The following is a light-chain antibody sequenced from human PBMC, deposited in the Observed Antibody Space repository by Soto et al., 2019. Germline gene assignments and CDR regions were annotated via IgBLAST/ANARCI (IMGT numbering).Light chain of an antibody. J-gene: IGLJ1*01. Sequence: QSALTQPASVSGSPGQSIAISCTGTSSDVGGYSYVSWYQQQPGKAPKLVISDVRNRLSGVSDRFSGSKSGNTASLTISGLQTEDEADYYCASYTTSSTYVFGTGTKLTVL. CDR1: SSDVGGYSY. V-gene: IGLV2-14*01. CDR3: ASYTTSSTYV. CDR2: DVR.